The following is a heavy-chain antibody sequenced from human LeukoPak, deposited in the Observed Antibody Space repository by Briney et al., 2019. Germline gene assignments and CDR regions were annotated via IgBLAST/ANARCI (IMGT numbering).Heavy chain of an antibody. CDR3: ARGQDIVVVPAAINYYYGMDV. Sequence: SETLSLTCTVSGDSISSYYWSWIRQPPGKGLEWIGYIYYSGSTNYNPSLKSRVTISVDTSKNQFSLKLSSVTAADTAVYYCARGQDIVVVPAAINYYYGMDVWGQGTTVTVSS. J-gene: IGHJ6*02. D-gene: IGHD2-2*01. CDR2: IYYSGST. CDR1: GDSISSYY. V-gene: IGHV4-59*01.